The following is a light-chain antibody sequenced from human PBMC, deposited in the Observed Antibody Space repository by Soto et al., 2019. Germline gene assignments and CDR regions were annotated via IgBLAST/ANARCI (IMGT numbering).Light chain of an antibody. CDR3: SLCSSTTTYV. V-gene: IGLV2-18*01. CDR2: EVS. Sequence: QSALTQPPSVSGSPGQSVTISCTGTSSDVGSYNRVSWYQQPPGTAPKLLIYEVSNRPSGVPDRFSGSKSGNTASLTISGLQAEDEADYSCSLCSSTTTYVFGTGTKLTVL. J-gene: IGLJ1*01. CDR1: SSDVGSYNR.